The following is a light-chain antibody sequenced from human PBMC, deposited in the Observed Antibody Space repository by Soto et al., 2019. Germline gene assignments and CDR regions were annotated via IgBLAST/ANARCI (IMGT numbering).Light chain of an antibody. CDR3: QQRNIWLPVP. J-gene: IGKJ5*01. V-gene: IGKV3-11*01. CDR1: PSVTNY. CDR2: GAF. Sequence: SVLTPSPAPLSLSPGERATLSCRPSPSVTNYLAWYQQKPGQAPRLLIYGAFNRATGIPARFSGSGSGTDFTLTISSLEPEDFAVYYCQQRNIWLPVPFGQVARL.